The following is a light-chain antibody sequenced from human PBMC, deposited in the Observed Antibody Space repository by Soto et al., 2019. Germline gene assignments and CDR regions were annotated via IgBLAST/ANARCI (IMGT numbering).Light chain of an antibody. Sequence: DIQMTQSPSTLSASVGDRVTITCRASQSISSWLAWYQQKPGKAPKLLIYDASSLESGVPSRFSGSGSGTEFTLTISSLQPDDFATYYCQQYNSYSPYTFGQGTKRKIK. CDR1: QSISSW. CDR3: QQYNSYSPYT. J-gene: IGKJ2*01. V-gene: IGKV1-5*01. CDR2: DAS.